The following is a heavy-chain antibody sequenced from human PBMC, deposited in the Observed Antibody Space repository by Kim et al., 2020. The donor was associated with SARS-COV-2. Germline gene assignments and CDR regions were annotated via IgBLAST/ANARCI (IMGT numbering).Heavy chain of an antibody. V-gene: IGHV4-59*11. CDR2: IFYTGIT. D-gene: IGHD3-22*01. CDR1: GASISSHY. CDR3: AAGRWGTYDSV. Sequence: SETLSLTCTISGASISSHYWTWIRQTPGKAPESIGNIFYTGITDYNPYFKSRITISVDTSKNEFSLNLKDVTAADSAVYFCAAGRWGTYDSVWGHGTLVTVSS. J-gene: IGHJ4*01.